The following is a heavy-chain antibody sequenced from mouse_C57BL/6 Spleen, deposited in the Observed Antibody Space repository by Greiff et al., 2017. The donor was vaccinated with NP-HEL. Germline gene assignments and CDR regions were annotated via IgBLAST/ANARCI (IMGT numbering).Heavy chain of an antibody. Sequence: QVQLQQSGAELARPGASVKLSCKASGYTFTSYGISWVKQRTGQDLEWIGEIYPRSGNTYYNEKFKGKATLTADKSSSTAYMELRSLTSEDSAVYFCARLSPITTVVAIGDYWGQGTTLTVSS. CDR2: IYPRSGNT. CDR1: GYTFTSYG. V-gene: IGHV1-81*01. D-gene: IGHD1-1*01. CDR3: ARLSPITTVVAIGDY. J-gene: IGHJ2*01.